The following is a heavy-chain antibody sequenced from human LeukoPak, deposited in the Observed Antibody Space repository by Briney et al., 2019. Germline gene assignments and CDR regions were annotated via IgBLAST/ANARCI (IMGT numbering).Heavy chain of an antibody. CDR2: IYYSGST. V-gene: IGHV4-59*08. J-gene: IGHJ5*02. CDR1: GGSISSYY. CDR3: ARGYCSSTSCYFNWFDP. D-gene: IGHD2-2*01. Sequence: SETLSLTCTVSGGSISSYYWSWIRQPPGKGLEWIGYIYYSGSTNYNPSLKSRVTISVDTSKNQFSLKLSSVTAADTAVYYCARGYCSSTSCYFNWFDPWGQGTLVTVSS.